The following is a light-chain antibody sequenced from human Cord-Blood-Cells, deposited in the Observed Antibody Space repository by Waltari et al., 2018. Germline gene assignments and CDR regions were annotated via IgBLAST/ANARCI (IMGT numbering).Light chain of an antibody. J-gene: IGKJ1*01. CDR2: AAS. CDR1: QSISSY. V-gene: IGKV1-39*01. CDR3: QQSYSTPPWT. Sequence: DIQMTQSPSSLSASVGDRVTITCRASQSISSYLNWYQQKPGKAPKLLIYAASSLQSVVPSRCSGSGSGTDFTLTISILQPEDFATYYCQQSYSTPPWTFGQGTKVEIK.